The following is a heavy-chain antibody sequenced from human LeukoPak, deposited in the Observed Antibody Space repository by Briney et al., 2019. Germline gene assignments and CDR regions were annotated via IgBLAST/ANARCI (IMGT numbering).Heavy chain of an antibody. D-gene: IGHD3-10*01. V-gene: IGHV1-24*01. CDR1: GYTLTELS. Sequence: ASVKVSCKVSGYTLTELSMHWVRQAPGKGLEWMGGFDPEDGETIYAQKFQGRVSMTRDTSISTAYMELSSLRPEDTAVYYCARAPASYGSGNDYSNDYGMGVWGQGTTLTVTS. CDR3: ARAPASYGSGNDYSNDYGMGV. CDR2: FDPEDGET. J-gene: IGHJ6*02.